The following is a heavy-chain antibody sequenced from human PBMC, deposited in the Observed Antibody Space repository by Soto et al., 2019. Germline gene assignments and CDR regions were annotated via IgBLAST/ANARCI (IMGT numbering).Heavy chain of an antibody. V-gene: IGHV4-59*01. CDR1: GDYISSYH. Sequence: RSLTCTVSGDYISSYHWSWIRQPPGKGLEWVGFIYSSGNTNYNHSLKSRVTISTDTSKNQFSLKLTSVTAADTAVYYCARAAVPATCCAFDIWGQGTMVTVSS. CDR2: IYSSGNT. CDR3: ARAAVPATCCAFDI. J-gene: IGHJ3*02. D-gene: IGHD1-26*01.